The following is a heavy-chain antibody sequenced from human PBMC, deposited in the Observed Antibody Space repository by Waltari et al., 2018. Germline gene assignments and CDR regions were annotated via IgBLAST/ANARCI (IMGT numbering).Heavy chain of an antibody. Sequence: QVQLVESGGGVVQPGRSLRLSCAASEFTFSSYAMHWVRQAPGKGLDWVAVISYNERNIYYVDSVRGRFTISRDNSKKMLYLQMNSLRAEDTAVYYCARDYCDRRNCHGMDVWGQGTTVTVSS. CDR3: ARDYCDRRNCHGMDV. CDR1: EFTFSSYA. D-gene: IGHD3-22*01. CDR2: ISYNERNI. J-gene: IGHJ6*02. V-gene: IGHV3-30*04.